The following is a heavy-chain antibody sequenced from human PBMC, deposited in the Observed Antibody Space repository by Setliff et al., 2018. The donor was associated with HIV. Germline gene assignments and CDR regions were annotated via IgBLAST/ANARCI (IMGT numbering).Heavy chain of an antibody. V-gene: IGHV3-73*01. CDR3: TGWGSGWPQNY. J-gene: IGHJ4*02. Sequence: GGSLRLSCAASGFTFSGSAIHWVRQASGRGLEWIGRIRTKINNYATTYTASVKDGFIISRDDSKNTALLQMNSLKSEDTAVYYCTGWGSGWPQNYWGQGTLVTVSS. D-gene: IGHD6-19*01. CDR1: GFTFSGSA. CDR2: IRTKINNYAT.